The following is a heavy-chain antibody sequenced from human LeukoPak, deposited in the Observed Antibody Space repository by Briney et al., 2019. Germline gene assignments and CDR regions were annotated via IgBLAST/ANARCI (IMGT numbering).Heavy chain of an antibody. CDR2: INTNTGNP. CDR1: GYTLTSYA. J-gene: IGHJ6*03. CDR3: ARGLGGYDPYYYYMDV. V-gene: IGHV7-4-1*02. D-gene: IGHD5-12*01. Sequence: ASVKVSCKASGYTLTSYAMNWVRQAPGQGLEWMGWINTNTGNPTYAQGFTGRFVFSLDTSVSTAYLQISSLKAEDTAVYYCARGLGGYDPYYYYMDVWGKGTTVTVSS.